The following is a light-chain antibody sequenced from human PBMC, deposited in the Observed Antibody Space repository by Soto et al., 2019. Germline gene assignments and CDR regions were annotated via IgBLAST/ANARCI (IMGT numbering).Light chain of an antibody. CDR3: QQYNNWLSIT. CDR2: GTS. V-gene: IGKV3D-15*01. CDR1: QSVSRN. Sequence: EIVLTQSPATLCLSPGERATLSCRASQSVSRNLAWYQQKPGQAPRLLIHGTSTRATGVPARFSGSGSGTEFTLTISSLQSEDFAVYYCQQYNNWLSITFGQGTRLE. J-gene: IGKJ5*01.